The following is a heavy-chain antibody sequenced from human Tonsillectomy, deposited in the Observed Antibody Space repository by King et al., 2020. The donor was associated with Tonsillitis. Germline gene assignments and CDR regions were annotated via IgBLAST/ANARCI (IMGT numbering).Heavy chain of an antibody. Sequence: VQLVESGGGVVQPGRSLRLSCAASGFSFSSYAMHWVRQAPGKGLEWVTIISFDGFKKYYADAVKGRFTISRDNSKNMLYLQMNSLRAEETALYYCARDQGVATAVQICYWGQGTLVTVSS. D-gene: IGHD6-13*01. V-gene: IGHV3-30*04. J-gene: IGHJ4*02. CDR1: GFSFSSYA. CDR3: ARDQGVATAVQICY. CDR2: ISFDGFKK.